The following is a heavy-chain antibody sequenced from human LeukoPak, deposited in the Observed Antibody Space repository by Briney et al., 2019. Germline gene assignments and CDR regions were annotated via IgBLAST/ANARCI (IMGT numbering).Heavy chain of an antibody. CDR2: IYSDGST. D-gene: IGHD1-26*01. CDR3: ARVYMVVGATSVKGYYFDY. J-gene: IGHJ4*02. Sequence: SETLSLTCTVSGGSISSSNYYWGWIRQPPGKGLEWIGSIYSDGSTYYNPSLKSRVTISVDTSKNQFSLKLSSVTAADTAVYYCARVYMVVGATSVKGYYFDYWGQGTLVTVSS. CDR1: GGSISSSNYY. V-gene: IGHV4-39*01.